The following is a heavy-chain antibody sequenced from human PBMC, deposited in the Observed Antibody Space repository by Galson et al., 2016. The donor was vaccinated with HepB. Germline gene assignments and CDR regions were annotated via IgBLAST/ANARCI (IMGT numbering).Heavy chain of an antibody. D-gene: IGHD3-9*01. J-gene: IGHJ5*02. V-gene: IGHV1-58*01. CDR3: AADPTLYDILCDYYEDTYNWFDP. CDR2: IVVGSGQT. Sequence: SVKVSCKASGFTSSRSAVQWVRQARGQRLEWIGWIVVGSGQTNYAEKFQERVTITRDVSTSTAYMELSDLRSEDTAVYYCAADPTLYDILCDYYEDTYNWFDPWGQGTLVTVSS. CDR1: GFTSSRSA.